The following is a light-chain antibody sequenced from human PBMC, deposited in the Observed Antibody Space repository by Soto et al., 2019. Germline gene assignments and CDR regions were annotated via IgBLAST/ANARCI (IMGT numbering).Light chain of an antibody. CDR1: QDIRKD. CDR3: QHYNSYSEA. J-gene: IGKJ1*01. CDR2: GAS. V-gene: IGKV1-16*01. Sequence: IQMTQSPSSLSASVGDRVTITCRASQDIRKDLAWYQQKPGKAPQILIYGASTLQTGVPSRFSGSGSGTEFTLTISSLQPDDFATYYCQHYNSYSEAFGQGTKVDIK.